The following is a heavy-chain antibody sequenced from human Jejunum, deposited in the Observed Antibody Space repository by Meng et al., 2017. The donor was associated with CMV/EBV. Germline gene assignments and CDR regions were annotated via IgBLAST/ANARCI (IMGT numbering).Heavy chain of an antibody. D-gene: IGHD6-6*01. Sequence: GFPVTTYSMHWVRQAPGKGLEWVAVISYDGIIDYYTDSVQGRFTISRDNSKNTLYLQMNSLRADDTAIYYCARGRVSYTTWSPQAYWGQGTLVTVSS. V-gene: IGHV3-30*03. CDR3: ARGRVSYTTWSPQAY. CDR2: ISYDGIID. CDR1: GFPVTTYS. J-gene: IGHJ4*02.